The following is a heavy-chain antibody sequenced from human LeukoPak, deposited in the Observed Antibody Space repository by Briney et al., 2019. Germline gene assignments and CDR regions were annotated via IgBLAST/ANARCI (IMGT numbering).Heavy chain of an antibody. J-gene: IGHJ4*02. Sequence: PGGSLRLSCAASGFTFSSYAMSWVRQAPGKGLEWVSAISGSGGSTYYADSVKGRFTISRDNSRDTLYLEMNSVRAEDRAVYYCARANSSAWHDFDFWGQGTLVTVSS. CDR3: ARANSSAWHDFDF. V-gene: IGHV3-23*01. CDR2: ISGSGGST. D-gene: IGHD6-19*01. CDR1: GFTFSSYA.